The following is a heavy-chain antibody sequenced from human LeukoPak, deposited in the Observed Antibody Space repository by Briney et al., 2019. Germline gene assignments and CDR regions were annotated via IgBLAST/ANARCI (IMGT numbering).Heavy chain of an antibody. CDR1: GFTFSSYW. J-gene: IGHJ4*01. V-gene: IGHV3-7*01. CDR2: IKQDGGEK. D-gene: IGHD6-13*01. Sequence: GGSLRLSCAVSGFTFSSYWMNWVRQAPGKGLEGVASIKQDGGEKSYVDSVKGRSTVSRDNAKNSLYLQMSSLRAEDTAVYYCARDGTAAGLYFDLWGQGTLVTVSS. CDR3: ARDGTAAGLYFDL.